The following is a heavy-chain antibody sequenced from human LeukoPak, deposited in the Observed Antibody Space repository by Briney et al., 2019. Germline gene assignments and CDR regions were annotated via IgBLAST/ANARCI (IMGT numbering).Heavy chain of an antibody. V-gene: IGHV3-49*04. Sequence: GGSLRLSCTASGFNFGDFGMSWVRQAPGKGLEGVSFMRSESYGGTTEYAASVDGRFTISKDDSKSIVYLEMKSLKTEDTALYFCTRVFSGWLPFYFDYWGQGALVTVSS. CDR2: MRSESYGGTT. CDR1: GFNFGDFG. D-gene: IGHD5-12*01. J-gene: IGHJ4*02. CDR3: TRVFSGWLPFYFDY.